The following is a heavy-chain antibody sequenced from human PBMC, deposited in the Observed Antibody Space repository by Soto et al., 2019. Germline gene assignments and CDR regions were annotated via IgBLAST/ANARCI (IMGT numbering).Heavy chain of an antibody. J-gene: IGHJ6*02. CDR3: AREVRNYYYGMDV. CDR1: GGSISSGGYY. Sequence: KPSETLSLTCTVSGGSISSGGYYWSWIRQHPGKGLEWIGYIYYSGSTYYNPSLKSRVTISVDTSKNQFSLKLSSVTAADTAVYYCAREVRNYYYGMDVWGQGTTVTVSS. CDR2: IYYSGST. V-gene: IGHV4-31*03.